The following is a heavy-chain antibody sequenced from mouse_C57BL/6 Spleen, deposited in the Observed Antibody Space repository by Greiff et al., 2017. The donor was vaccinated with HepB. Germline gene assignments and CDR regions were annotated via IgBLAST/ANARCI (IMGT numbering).Heavy chain of an antibody. Sequence: EVQLQESGGGLVKPGGSLKLSCAASGFTFSDYGMHWVRQAPEKGLEWVAYISSGSSTIYYADTVKGRFTISSDNAKNTLFLQMTSLRSEDTAMYYCASHYYGSSYYYAMDYWGQGTSVTVSS. V-gene: IGHV5-17*01. CDR3: ASHYYGSSYYYAMDY. CDR1: GFTFSDYG. D-gene: IGHD1-1*01. CDR2: ISSGSSTI. J-gene: IGHJ4*01.